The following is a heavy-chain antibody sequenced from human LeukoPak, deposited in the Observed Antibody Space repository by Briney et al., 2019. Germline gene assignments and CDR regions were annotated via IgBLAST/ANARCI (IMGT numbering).Heavy chain of an antibody. CDR1: GGTFSSYA. J-gene: IGHJ4*02. CDR3: ARGAASIAAAVY. CDR2: IIPILGIA. V-gene: IGHV1-69*04. Sequence: GASVKVSCKASGGTFSSYAISWVRQAPGQGLEWMGRIIPILGIANYAQKFQGRVTITADKSTSTAYMELSSLRSEDTAVYYCARGAASIAAAVYWGQGTLVTVSS. D-gene: IGHD6-13*01.